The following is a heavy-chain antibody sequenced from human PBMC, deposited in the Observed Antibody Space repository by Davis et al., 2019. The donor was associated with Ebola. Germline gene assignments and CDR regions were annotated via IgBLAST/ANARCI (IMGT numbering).Heavy chain of an antibody. Sequence: SVKVSCKASGGTFSSYAISWVRQAPGQGLEWMGGIIPIFGTANYAQKFQGRVTITADESTSTAYMELSSLRSEDTAVYYCARRGHCSSTSCYIFPAASDYWGQGTLVTVSS. D-gene: IGHD2-2*02. CDR2: IIPIFGTA. V-gene: IGHV1-69*13. CDR3: ARRGHCSSTSCYIFPAASDY. J-gene: IGHJ4*02. CDR1: GGTFSSYA.